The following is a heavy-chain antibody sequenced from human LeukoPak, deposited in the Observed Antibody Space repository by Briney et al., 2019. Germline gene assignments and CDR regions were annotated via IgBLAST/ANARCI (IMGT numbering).Heavy chain of an antibody. CDR3: ARHYVSEAFDN. J-gene: IGHJ3*02. V-gene: IGHV3-7*01. Sequence: GGSLRLSCAASGFTFSSYWMTWVRQAPGKGLEWVANIKEDGSEKNYVDSVKGRFTISRDNAKNSLHLQMNSLRAEDTAVYYCARHYVSEAFDNWGQGTMVIVSS. CDR2: IKEDGSEK. CDR1: GFTFSSYW. D-gene: IGHD3-16*01.